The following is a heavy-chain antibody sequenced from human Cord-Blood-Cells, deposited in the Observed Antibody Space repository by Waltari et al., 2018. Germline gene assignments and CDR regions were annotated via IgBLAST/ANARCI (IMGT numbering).Heavy chain of an antibody. CDR2: TYYRSKWYN. CDR1: GDSVSSNSAA. D-gene: IGHD6-19*01. CDR3: ARGPDSSGWYFDY. J-gene: IGHJ4*02. Sequence: QVQLQQSGPGLVQPSQTLSPTCAISGDSVSSNSAAWHWIRHSPSRGLEWLGRTYYRSKWYNDYAVSVKSRITINPDTSKNQFSLQLNSVTPEDTAVYYCARGPDSSGWYFDYWGQGTLVTVSS. V-gene: IGHV6-1*01.